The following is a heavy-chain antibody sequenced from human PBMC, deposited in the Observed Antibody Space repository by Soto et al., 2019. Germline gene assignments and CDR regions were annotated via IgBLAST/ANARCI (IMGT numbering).Heavy chain of an antibody. CDR1: GFTFSTYW. D-gene: IGHD6-19*01. V-gene: IGHV3-7*03. CDR2: INPDGNVG. CDR3: SGWVVQNYNS. Sequence: EVQLLGSGGGLVQPGGSLRLSCVGSGFTFSTYWMNWVRQAPGKGLEWVANINPDGNVGTYVDSVRGRFTTSRDNAKTSLYLQMNSLRADDTAVYFCSGWVVQNYNSGGPGIMVTVSS. J-gene: IGHJ5*01.